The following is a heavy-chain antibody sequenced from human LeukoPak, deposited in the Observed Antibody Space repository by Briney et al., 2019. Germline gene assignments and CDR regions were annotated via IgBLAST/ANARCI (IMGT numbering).Heavy chain of an antibody. CDR1: GFTFSNYF. V-gene: IGHV3-74*01. D-gene: IGHD3-10*01. CDR2: ISSDGSST. CDR3: ARGHLLKFDY. J-gene: IGHJ4*02. Sequence: GGSLRLPCAASGFTFSNYFMHWVRQTPGKGLVWVSRISSDGSSTSYADSVKGRFTISRDNAKNTLYLQMNSLRAEDTAVYYCARGHLLKFDYWGQGTLVTVSS.